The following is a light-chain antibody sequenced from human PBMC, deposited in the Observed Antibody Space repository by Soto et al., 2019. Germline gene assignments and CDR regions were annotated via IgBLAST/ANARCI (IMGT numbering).Light chain of an antibody. V-gene: IGKV3-20*01. J-gene: IGKJ5*01. CDR1: QSVSSTY. Sequence: EIEFTQSPGTLSFCLWKRATLCSRSSQSVSSTYLGWYQQKPGQAPRLLIFGASNRATGIPDRFSGSGSATDFTLTISRLEPEDFAVYYCQQYGASPLITFGQGTRLEIK. CDR2: GAS. CDR3: QQYGASPLIT.